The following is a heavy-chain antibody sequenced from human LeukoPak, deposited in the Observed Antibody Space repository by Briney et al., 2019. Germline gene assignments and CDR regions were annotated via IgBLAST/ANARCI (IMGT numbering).Heavy chain of an antibody. CDR1: GLTLSGYY. D-gene: IGHD4-23*01. Sequence: PGGSLRLSCAASGLTLSGYYMNWIRQAPGKGLEWLSYISSSGSTIYYADSVKGRFTISRDNSKNTLYLQMNSLRAEDTAVYYCAKFATVVSFDYWGQGTLVTVSS. CDR2: ISSSGSTI. V-gene: IGHV3-11*04. CDR3: AKFATVVSFDY. J-gene: IGHJ4*02.